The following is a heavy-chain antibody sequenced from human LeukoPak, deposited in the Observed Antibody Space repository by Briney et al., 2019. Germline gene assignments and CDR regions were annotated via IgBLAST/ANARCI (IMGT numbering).Heavy chain of an antibody. CDR1: GGSISSYF. J-gene: IGHJ4*02. Sequence: PSETLSLTCTVSGGSISSYFWSWIRQPPGKGLEWIGYNSGSTNYKPSLKSRVTISVDKTKNQFSLKMTSVTAADTAVYYCARGLVDTGRSRFDYWGQGTLVTVSS. D-gene: IGHD5-12*01. V-gene: IGHV4-59*12. CDR3: ARGLVDTGRSRFDY. CDR2: NSGST.